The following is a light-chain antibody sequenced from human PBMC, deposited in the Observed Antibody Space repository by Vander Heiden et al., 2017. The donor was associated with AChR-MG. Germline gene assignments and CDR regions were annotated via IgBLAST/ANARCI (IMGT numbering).Light chain of an antibody. V-gene: IGKV3-15*01. CDR3: HQDYMWALT. J-gene: IGKJ4*01. Sequence: EIVMTQSPATLSVSPGERVTLSCRASQSVSSNLAWYQQSPGQAPRLLIYGASTRATGIPDRFSGGGSGTEFTLTVSSLQSEDFTLYYCHQDYMWALTFGGGTRVEIK. CDR1: QSVSSN. CDR2: GAS.